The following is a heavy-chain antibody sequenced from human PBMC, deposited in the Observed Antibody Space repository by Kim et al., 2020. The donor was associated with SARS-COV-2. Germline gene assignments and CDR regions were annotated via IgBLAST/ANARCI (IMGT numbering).Heavy chain of an antibody. CDR3: ARDPGHPDGNDAFDI. V-gene: IGHV4-59*13. J-gene: IGHJ3*02. Sequence: SETLSLTCTVSGGSISSYYWSWIRQPPGKGLEWIGYIYYSGSTNYNPSLKSRVTISVDTSKNQFSLKLSSVTAADTAVYYCARDPGHPDGNDAFDIWGQGTMVTVSS. CDR1: GGSISSYY. CDR2: IYYSGST. D-gene: IGHD3-10*01.